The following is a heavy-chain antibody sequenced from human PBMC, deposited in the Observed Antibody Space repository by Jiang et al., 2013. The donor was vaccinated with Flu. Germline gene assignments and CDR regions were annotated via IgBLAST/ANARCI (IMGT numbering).Heavy chain of an antibody. CDR1: SLNTTGMC. Sequence: SLNTTGMCVSWIRQPPGKALEWLALIYWNDDKRYSPSLKSRLTITKDTSKNQVVLTMTNMDPVDTATYFCAHMAGYFDYWGQGTLVTVSS. CDR3: AHMAGYFDY. J-gene: IGHJ4*02. CDR2: IYWNDDK. V-gene: IGHV2-5*08.